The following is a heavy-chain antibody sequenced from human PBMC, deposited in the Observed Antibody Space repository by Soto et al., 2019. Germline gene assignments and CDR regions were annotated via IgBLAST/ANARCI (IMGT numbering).Heavy chain of an antibody. D-gene: IGHD3-10*01. J-gene: IGHJ4*01. CDR3: ARDLWLGESFRYYFDY. CDR2: INPASGKT. V-gene: IGHV1-3*01. CDR1: GYTFTDYS. Sequence: QVQLVQSGAEVKKPGASVRVSCKASGYTFTDYSLQWVRQAPGQRLEWMGWINPASGKTKYSQKFQGGVTSTRDTSASKAYMELSGLTSEDTALCYCARDLWLGESFRYYFDYWAQGTLVTVSS.